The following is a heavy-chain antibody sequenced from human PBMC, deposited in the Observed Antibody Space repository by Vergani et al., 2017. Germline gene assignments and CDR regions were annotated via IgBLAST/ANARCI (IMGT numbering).Heavy chain of an antibody. CDR2: TRNKANSYTT. Sequence: EVQMVESGGGLVKPGGSLRLSCAASGFTFSDHYMDWVRQAPGKGLEWVGRTRNKANSYTTEYAASVKGRFTISRDDSKNSLYLQMNSLKIEDTAVYYCAKLGYCSSTTCRQAFDIWGQGTMVTVS. D-gene: IGHD2-2*01. CDR1: GFTFSDHY. CDR3: AKLGYCSSTTCRQAFDI. V-gene: IGHV3-72*01. J-gene: IGHJ3*02.